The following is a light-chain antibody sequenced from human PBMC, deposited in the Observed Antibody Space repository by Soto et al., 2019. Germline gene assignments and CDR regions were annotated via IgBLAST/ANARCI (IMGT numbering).Light chain of an antibody. V-gene: IGLV1-44*01. CDR1: SFNIGSNT. CDR2: SNN. CDR3: AAWDDSLNGVV. Sequence: QSVLTQPPSASWTPGQNVTISCSGSSFNIGSNTVNWYQQLPGTAPKLLMYSNNQRPSGVPDRFSGSKSGTSASLAISGLQSEDETDSYCAAWDDSLNGVVFGGGTQLTVL. J-gene: IGLJ2*01.